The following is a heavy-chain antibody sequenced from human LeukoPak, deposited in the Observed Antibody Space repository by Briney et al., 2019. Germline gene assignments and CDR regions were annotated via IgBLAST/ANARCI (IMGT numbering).Heavy chain of an antibody. CDR3: AREGIAVGGLGY. Sequence: SVKVSCKASGGTFSSYAISWVRLAPGQGLEWMGRIIPIFGTANYAQKFQGRVTITTDESTSTAYMELSSLRSEDTAVYYCAREGIAVGGLGYWGQGTLVTVSS. CDR1: GGTFSSYA. D-gene: IGHD6-19*01. CDR2: IIPIFGTA. V-gene: IGHV1-69*05. J-gene: IGHJ4*02.